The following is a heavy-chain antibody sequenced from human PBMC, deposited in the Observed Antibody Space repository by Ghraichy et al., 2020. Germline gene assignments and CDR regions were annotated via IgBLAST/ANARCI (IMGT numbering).Heavy chain of an antibody. D-gene: IGHD7-27*01. CDR3: AKGRTVHWVKDAFDI. V-gene: IGHV3-23*01. CDR1: GFTFNNYA. Sequence: GGSLRLSCAASGFTFNNYAMSWVRQAPGKGLEWVSSISHNGDTYYTDSVKGRFTISRDNSKNTLYLQMDSLRVEDTAIFYCAKGRTVHWVKDAFDIWGQGTMVTVSS. CDR2: ISHNGDT. J-gene: IGHJ3*02.